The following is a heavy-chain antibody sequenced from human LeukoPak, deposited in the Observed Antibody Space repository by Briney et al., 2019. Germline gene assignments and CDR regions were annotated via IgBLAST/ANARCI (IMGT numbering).Heavy chain of an antibody. D-gene: IGHD6-6*01. CDR2: IKHSAST. V-gene: IGHV4-34*01. CDR3: ARGGWVLVGAFDI. J-gene: IGHJ3*02. CDR1: GVSFSGSY. Sequence: TSETLSLTCAVYGVSFSGSYWSWIRQSPGQGLEWVGEIKHSASTNYNPALKSRVTISKDTSKNHFSLTLSSVNAADTAEYYCARGGWVLVGAFDIWGQGTMVTVSS.